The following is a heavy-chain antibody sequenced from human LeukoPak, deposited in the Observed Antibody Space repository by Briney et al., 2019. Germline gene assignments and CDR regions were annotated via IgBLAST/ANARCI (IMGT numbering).Heavy chain of an antibody. CDR2: VYYNGDI. CDR3: ATTWYYDSRGYLFED. CDR1: GVPISTCY. Sequence: SETLSLTCSVSGVPISTCYWSWLRQSPGKGLEWIAYVYYNGDIMYNPSLKSRVTISLDTSKSQVSLSVTSVTAADTAVYFCATTWYYDSRGYLFEDWGHGTLVTVSS. V-gene: IGHV4-59*01. J-gene: IGHJ4*01. D-gene: IGHD3-22*01.